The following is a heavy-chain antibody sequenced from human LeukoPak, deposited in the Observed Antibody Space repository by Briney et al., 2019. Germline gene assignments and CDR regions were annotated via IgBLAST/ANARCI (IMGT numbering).Heavy chain of an antibody. D-gene: IGHD6-13*01. Sequence: ASVTVSCKASGFTFSAYYVHWVRQAPGQGLEWMGWINPDGSGTNYARKFQGRVTMTMDTSISTAYMEFNSLTSDDTAVYYCARVDHYPGTAAADYWGKGTLVT. CDR1: GFTFSAYY. J-gene: IGHJ4*02. CDR2: INPDGSGT. V-gene: IGHV1-2*02. CDR3: ARVDHYPGTAAADY.